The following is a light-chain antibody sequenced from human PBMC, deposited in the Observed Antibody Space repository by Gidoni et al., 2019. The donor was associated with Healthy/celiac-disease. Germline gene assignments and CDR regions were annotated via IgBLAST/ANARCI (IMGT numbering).Light chain of an antibody. CDR3: QQYYSYPRVT. CDR2: AAS. CDR1: QGISSY. V-gene: IGKV1-8*01. Sequence: AIRMTQSPSSFSASTGDRVTITCRASQGISSYLAWYQQKPGKAPKLLIYAASTLQSVVPSRFSGSGSGTDFTLTISCLQSEDFATYYCQQYYSYPRVTFGPGTKVDIK. J-gene: IGKJ3*01.